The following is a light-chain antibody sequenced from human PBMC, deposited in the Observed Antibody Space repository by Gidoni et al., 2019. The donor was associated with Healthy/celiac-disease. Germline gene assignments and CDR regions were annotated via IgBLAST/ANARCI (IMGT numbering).Light chain of an antibody. J-gene: IGKJ3*01. CDR2: AAS. Sequence: DIQMTQSPSSLSASVGDRVTITCRASQSISSYLNWYQQKPGKAPKLLIYAASSLQSGVPSRFSGSGSGTDFTLTISSLQPEDFATYYCQQSYSTEVTFXPXTKVXIK. V-gene: IGKV1-39*01. CDR3: QQSYSTEVT. CDR1: QSISSY.